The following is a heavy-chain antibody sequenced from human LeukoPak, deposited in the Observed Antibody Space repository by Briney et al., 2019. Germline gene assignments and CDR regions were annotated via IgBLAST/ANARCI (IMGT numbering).Heavy chain of an antibody. CDR3: AKGGGYSYENYYYYMDV. Sequence: GGSLRLSCAASGFTFSTYGMHWVRQAPGKGLEWVALVRYDGNNKDYADSEKGRFTISRDNSKNTLYLQMNSLRAEDTAVYYCAKGGGYSYENYYYYMDVWGKGTTVTVSS. J-gene: IGHJ6*03. CDR2: VRYDGNNK. D-gene: IGHD5-18*01. CDR1: GFTFSTYG. V-gene: IGHV3-30*02.